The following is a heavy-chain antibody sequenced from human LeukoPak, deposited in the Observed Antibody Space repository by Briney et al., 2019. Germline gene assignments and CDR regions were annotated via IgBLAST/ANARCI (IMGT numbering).Heavy chain of an antibody. Sequence: PGGSLRLSCAASGFTFSSYGMHWVRQAPGKGLEWVAVISYDGSNKYYADSVKGRFTISRDNSKNTLYLQMNSLRAEDTAVYYCARGSTVDYDVYFDYWGQGTLVTVSS. V-gene: IGHV3-30*03. D-gene: IGHD4-17*01. J-gene: IGHJ4*02. CDR3: ARGSTVDYDVYFDY. CDR1: GFTFSSYG. CDR2: ISYDGSNK.